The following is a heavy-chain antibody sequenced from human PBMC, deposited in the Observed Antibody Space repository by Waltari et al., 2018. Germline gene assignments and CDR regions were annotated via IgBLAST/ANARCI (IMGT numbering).Heavy chain of an antibody. CDR1: GFMLADYA. CDR2: INWDGTTT. D-gene: IGHD6-13*01. Sequence: EVQLVESGGGLVKPGGSLRLSCAASGFMLADYAMSWVRQAPGKGLEWVCWINWDGTTTYYRDSVKGRFSISKDNAKNTMYLQMDSLRAEDTALYYCVRGSWSHNFNLNSWGQGVVVTVSS. J-gene: IGHJ4*03. CDR3: VRGSWSHNFNLNS. V-gene: IGHV3-20*04.